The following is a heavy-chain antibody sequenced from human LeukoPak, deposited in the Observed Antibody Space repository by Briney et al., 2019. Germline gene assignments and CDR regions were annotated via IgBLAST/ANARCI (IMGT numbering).Heavy chain of an antibody. CDR2: IRFEGRNE. CDR3: AKVMPPGRIRFYSYYMDV. CDR1: GFSFSGYV. J-gene: IGHJ6*03. V-gene: IGHV3-30*02. Sequence: GGSLRHSCAASGFSFSGYVMHWVRQAPRKGLEWVAFIRFEGRNEYYAHSVKGRFTISRDKSKETLSLQMNGLRVEDTAVYYCAKVMPPGRIRFYSYYMDVWGKGATVSVS. D-gene: IGHD2-15*01.